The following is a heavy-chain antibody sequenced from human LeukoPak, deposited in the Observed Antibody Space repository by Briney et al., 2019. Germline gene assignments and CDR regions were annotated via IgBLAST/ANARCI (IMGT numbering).Heavy chain of an antibody. D-gene: IGHD5-18*01. CDR2: IKQDGSEK. J-gene: IGHJ6*02. CDR1: GFTFSSYW. CDR3: ARVGGYSYGRYIYYYGMDV. Sequence: GGSLRLSCAASGFTFSSYWVSWVRQAPGKGLEWVANIKQDGSEKYYVDSVKGRFTISRDNAKNSLYLQMNSLRAEDTAVYYCARVGGYSYGRYIYYYGMDVWGQGTTVTVSS. V-gene: IGHV3-7*01.